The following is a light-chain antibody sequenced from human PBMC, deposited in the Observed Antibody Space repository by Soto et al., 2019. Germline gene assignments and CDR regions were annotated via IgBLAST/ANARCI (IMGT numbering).Light chain of an antibody. CDR2: DAS. J-gene: IGKJ3*01. CDR3: QQYDNLPPFT. Sequence: DIQMTQSPSSLSASVGDRVTITCQASQDISNYLNWYQQKPGKAPKLLIYDASNLETGVPSRFSGSGSGTDFTFTISILQPEDIATYYCQQYDNLPPFTFGPGTKVHIK. V-gene: IGKV1-33*01. CDR1: QDISNY.